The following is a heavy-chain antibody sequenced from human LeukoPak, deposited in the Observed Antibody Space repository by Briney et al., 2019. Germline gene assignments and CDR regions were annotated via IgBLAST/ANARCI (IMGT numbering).Heavy chain of an antibody. V-gene: IGHV4-59*01. D-gene: IGHD1-26*01. J-gene: IGHJ3*02. Sequence: PSLTLSLTCTVSGCSISSYYWSWIRQPPGKGLEWIGYIYYSGSTNYNPSLKSRVTISVDTSKNQFSLKLSSVTAADTAVYYCARERELLPAFDIWGQGTMVTVSS. CDR2: IYYSGST. CDR3: ARERELLPAFDI. CDR1: GCSISSYY.